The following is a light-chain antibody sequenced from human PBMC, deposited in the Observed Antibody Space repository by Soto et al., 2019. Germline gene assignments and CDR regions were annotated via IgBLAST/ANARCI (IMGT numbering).Light chain of an antibody. CDR3: QQYNTYPGT. J-gene: IGKJ1*01. CDR1: QTISDW. CDR2: DAS. Sequence: DIQMTHSPSTLSASVGDRVTITCRASQTISDWLAWYQQKPGKAPKVLIYDASSLESGVPSRFSGSGSGTEFTLTISSLQPDDFATYYCQQYNTYPGTFGQGTKVDIK. V-gene: IGKV1-5*01.